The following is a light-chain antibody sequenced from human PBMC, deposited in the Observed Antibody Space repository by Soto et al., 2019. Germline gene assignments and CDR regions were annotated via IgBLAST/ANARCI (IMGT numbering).Light chain of an antibody. J-gene: IGLJ1*01. CDR1: SSDVGGYNY. CDR2: EVS. Sequence: QSALTQPASVSGYPGQSITISCTGRSSDVGGYNYVSWYQQHPGKAPKFMIYEVSRRPSGVSNRFSGSKSGNTASLTVSGLQAEDEADYYCSSYTTSNNYVFGNGTKVTV. V-gene: IGLV2-14*01. CDR3: SSYTTSNNYV.